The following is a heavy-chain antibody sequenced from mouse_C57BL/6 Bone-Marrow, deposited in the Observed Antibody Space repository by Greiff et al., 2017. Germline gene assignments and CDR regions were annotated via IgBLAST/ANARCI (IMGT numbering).Heavy chain of an antibody. CDR3: ARGETAQATYWLAY. V-gene: IGHV1-52*01. J-gene: IGHJ3*01. CDR2: IDPSDSET. D-gene: IGHD3-2*02. Sequence: VQLQQPGAELVRPGSSVKLSCKASGYTFTSYWMHWVKQRPIQGLEWIGNIDPSDSETHYNQKFKDKATLTVDKSSSTAYMQLSSLTSEDSAVYYGARGETAQATYWLAYWGQGTLVTVSA. CDR1: GYTFTSYW.